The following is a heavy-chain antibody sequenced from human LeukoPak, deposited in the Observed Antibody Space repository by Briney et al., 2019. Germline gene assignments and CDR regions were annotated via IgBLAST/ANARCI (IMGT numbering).Heavy chain of an antibody. CDR2: ISYSGST. J-gene: IGHJ4*02. V-gene: IGHV4-39*07. CDR1: GGSISSSSYY. Sequence: SETLSLTCTVSGGSISSSSYYWGWIRQPPGKGLEWIGSISYSGSTDYHPSLKSRVTISGDTSKNQFSLKLSSVTAADTAVYYCARDGGGYYFDSWGQGTLVTVSS. D-gene: IGHD4-23*01. CDR3: ARDGGGYYFDS.